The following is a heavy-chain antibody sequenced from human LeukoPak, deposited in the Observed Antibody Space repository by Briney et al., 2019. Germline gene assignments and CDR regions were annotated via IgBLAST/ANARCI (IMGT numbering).Heavy chain of an antibody. J-gene: IGHJ6*03. CDR3: AILSGSLFRGNYYYYYYMDV. D-gene: IGHD1-26*01. CDR1: GGSISSSSYY. CDR2: IYYSGST. Sequence: PSETLSLTCTVSGGSISSSSYYWGWIRQPPGKGLEWIGSIYYSGSTYYNPSLKSRVTISVDPSKNQFSLKLSSVTAADTAVYYCAILSGSLFRGNYYYYYYMDVWGKGTTVTVSS. V-gene: IGHV4-39*01.